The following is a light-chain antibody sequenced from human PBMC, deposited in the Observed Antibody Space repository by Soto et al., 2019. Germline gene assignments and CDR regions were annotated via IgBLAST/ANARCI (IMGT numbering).Light chain of an antibody. CDR2: GAS. CDR3: QQYGT. Sequence: EIVLTQSPGALSLSPGERVTLSCRASQSVSSSFITWYQQKPGQAPRPLISGASNRATGIPDRFSGSGSGTNFTIDSRRLEPVDFAVYCCQQYGTFGQGTKVELK. CDR1: QSVSSSF. J-gene: IGKJ1*01. V-gene: IGKV3-20*01.